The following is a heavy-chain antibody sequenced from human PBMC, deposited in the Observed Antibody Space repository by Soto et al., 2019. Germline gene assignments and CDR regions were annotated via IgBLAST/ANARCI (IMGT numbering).Heavy chain of an antibody. D-gene: IGHD2-21*02. V-gene: IGHV3-15*01. J-gene: IGHJ6*02. CDR1: GFTFSNAW. CDR3: NPGVTSRGMDV. CDR2: IKTKTDGGTT. Sequence: SLRLSCAASGFTFSNAWMSWVRQAPGKGLEWVGRIKTKTDGGTTDYAAPVKGRFTISRDDSKNTLYLQMNSLKTEDTAVYYCNPGVTSRGMDVWGQGTTVTVSS.